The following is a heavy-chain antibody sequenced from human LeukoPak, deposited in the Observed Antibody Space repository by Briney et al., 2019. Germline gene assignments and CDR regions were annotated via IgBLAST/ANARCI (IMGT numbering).Heavy chain of an antibody. CDR2: IDYSGST. V-gene: IGHV4-61*08. CDR3: ARSSYYYDSSGYYPPIDY. J-gene: IGHJ4*02. D-gene: IGHD3-22*01. CDR1: DDSISTGGYS. Sequence: SETLSLTCAFSDDSISTGGYSWSWIRQPPGKGLEWIGYIDYSGSTNYNPSLKSRVTISVDTSKNQFSLKLSSVTAADTAVYYCARSSYYYDSSGYYPPIDYWGQGTLVTVSS.